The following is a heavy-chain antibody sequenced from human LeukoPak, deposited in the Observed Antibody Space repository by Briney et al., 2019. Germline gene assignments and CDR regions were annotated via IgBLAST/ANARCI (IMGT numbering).Heavy chain of an antibody. D-gene: IGHD6-13*01. CDR3: ARSFGQQLVRREFDY. CDR1: GGSISSHY. Sequence: SETLSLTCTVSGGSISSHYWSWIRQPPGKGLEWIGYIYYSGSTYYNPSLKSRVTISVDTSKNQFSLKLSSVTAADTAVYYCARSFGQQLVRREFDYWGQGTLVTVSS. J-gene: IGHJ4*02. CDR2: IYYSGST. V-gene: IGHV4-59*11.